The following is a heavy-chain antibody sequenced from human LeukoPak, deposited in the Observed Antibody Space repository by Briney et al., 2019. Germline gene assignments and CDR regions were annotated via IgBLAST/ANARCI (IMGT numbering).Heavy chain of an antibody. CDR3: AGGTDSSGYAVDY. J-gene: IGHJ4*02. D-gene: IGHD3-22*01. Sequence: SEALSLTCTVSGGSISSGGYYWSWIRQHPGKGLEWIGYIYYSGSTYYNPSLKSRVTISVDTSKNQFSLKLSSVTAADTAVYYCAGGTDSSGYAVDYWGQGTLVTVSS. CDR1: GGSISSGGYY. V-gene: IGHV4-31*03. CDR2: IYYSGST.